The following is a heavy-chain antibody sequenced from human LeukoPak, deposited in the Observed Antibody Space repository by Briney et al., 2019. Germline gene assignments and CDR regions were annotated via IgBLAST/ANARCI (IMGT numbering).Heavy chain of an antibody. V-gene: IGHV4-59*12. Sequence: SETLSLTCTVSGGSISSYYWSWIRQPPGKGLEWIGYIYYSGSTNYNPSLKSRVTISVDTSKNQFSLKLSSVTAADTAVYYCARGDGQHQNWFDPWGQGTLVTVSS. J-gene: IGHJ5*02. CDR1: GGSISSYY. D-gene: IGHD6-13*01. CDR3: ARGDGQHQNWFDP. CDR2: IYYSGST.